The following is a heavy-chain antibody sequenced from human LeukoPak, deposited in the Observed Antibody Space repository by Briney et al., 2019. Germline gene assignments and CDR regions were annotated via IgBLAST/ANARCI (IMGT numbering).Heavy chain of an antibody. D-gene: IGHD7-27*01. CDR1: GFTVSSNY. Sequence: GGSLRLSCAASGFTVSSNYMSWVRQAPGKGLEWVSVIYSGGSTYYADSVKGRFTISRDNSKNTLYLQMNSLRAEDTAVYYCARDRRYWGLDYWGQGTLVTVSS. CDR2: IYSGGST. CDR3: ARDRRYWGLDY. J-gene: IGHJ4*02. V-gene: IGHV3-53*01.